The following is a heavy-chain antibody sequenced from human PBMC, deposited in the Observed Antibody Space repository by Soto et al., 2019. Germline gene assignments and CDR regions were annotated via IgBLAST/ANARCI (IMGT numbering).Heavy chain of an antibody. V-gene: IGHV1-8*01. CDR1: GYTFINYD. D-gene: IGHD3-16*01. CDR3: ARGRFRRTWFDP. CDR2: MNPDSGNT. J-gene: IGHJ5*02. Sequence: QVQMVQSGAEVKKPGASVKVSCKASGYTFINYDIHWVRQATGQGLEWMGWMNPDSGNTGQSKQFQGRVTMTRDTSISTAYMELISLRAADTAVYYCARGRFRRTWFDPWGQGTLVTVSS.